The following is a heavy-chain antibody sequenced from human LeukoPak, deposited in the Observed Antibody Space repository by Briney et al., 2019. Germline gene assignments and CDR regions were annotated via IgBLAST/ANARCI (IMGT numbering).Heavy chain of an antibody. D-gene: IGHD6-19*01. V-gene: IGHV3-21*01. CDR1: GFTFSSYS. J-gene: IGHJ4*02. CDR2: ISSSSSDI. CDR3: ASSYSSGWFEDDY. Sequence: GGSLRLSCAASGFTFSSYSMNWVRQAPGKGLEWVSSISSSSSDIYYADSVKGRFTISRDNAKNSLYLQVNSLRAEDTAVYYCASSYSSGWFEDDYWGQGALGTASS.